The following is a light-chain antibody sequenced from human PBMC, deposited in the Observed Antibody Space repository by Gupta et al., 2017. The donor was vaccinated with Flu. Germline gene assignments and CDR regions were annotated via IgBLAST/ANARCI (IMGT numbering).Light chain of an antibody. CDR1: SSAVGSYKL. CDR3: CSYVGSSTSV. CDR2: EGS. Sequence: QSALTPPASVSGSPGQSITLSCTGTSSAVGSYKLVSWYQNHPGKAPKLLIHEGSKRPSGVSHRFSGSKSGNTASLTISGLQAEDEADYYCCSYVGSSTSVFGGGTKLTVL. V-gene: IGLV2-23*01. J-gene: IGLJ2*01.